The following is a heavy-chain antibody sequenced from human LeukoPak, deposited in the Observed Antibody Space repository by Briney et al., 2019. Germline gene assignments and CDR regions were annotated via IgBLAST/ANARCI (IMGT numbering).Heavy chain of an antibody. CDR3: AKEKGLHPYYFYY. CDR2: IRHDGSNK. D-gene: IGHD2-15*01. Sequence: GGSLRLSCAASVYTFSCYGMHWVRQAPGKGLEWVAFIRHDGSNKYYADSVKGRFTISRDNSKNTLYLQMNSLRAEDTAVYYCAKEKGLHPYYFYYWGQGTLVTVSS. CDR1: VYTFSCYG. V-gene: IGHV3-30*02. J-gene: IGHJ4*02.